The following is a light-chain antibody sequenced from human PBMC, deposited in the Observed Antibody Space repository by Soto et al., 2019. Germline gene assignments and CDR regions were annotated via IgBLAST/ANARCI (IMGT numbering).Light chain of an antibody. CDR3: SSYSSNNPVV. CDR2: EVI. V-gene: IGLV2-14*01. CDR1: SSDVGGYNY. J-gene: IGLJ2*01. Sequence: QSVLTQPASVSGSPGQSITISCTGTSSDVGGYNYVSWYQQHPGKTPKLMIYEVINRPSGVSSRFSGSKSGNTASLTISGLQAEDEADYFCSSYSSNNPVVFGGGTKVTVL.